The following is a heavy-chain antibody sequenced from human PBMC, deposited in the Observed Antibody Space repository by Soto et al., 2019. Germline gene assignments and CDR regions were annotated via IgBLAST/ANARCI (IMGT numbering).Heavy chain of an antibody. CDR2: MHTGGNEK. CDR1: GFTFSYYG. Sequence: QVQLVESGGGVVQPGGSLRLSCAASGFTFSYYGFHWVRQAPGKGLEWVAVMHTGGNEKYYVDSEKGRFTVSRDDSRNMVYLEMSGLRAEDTAEYFCARAADTTGHYSHFDLWGRGALVAVS. D-gene: IGHD3-22*01. J-gene: IGHJ4*02. V-gene: IGHV3-33*08. CDR3: ARAADTTGHYSHFDL.